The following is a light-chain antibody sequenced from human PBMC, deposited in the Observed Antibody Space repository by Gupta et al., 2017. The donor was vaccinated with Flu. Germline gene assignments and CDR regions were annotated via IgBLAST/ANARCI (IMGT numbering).Light chain of an antibody. V-gene: IGKV4-1*01. CDR2: WAS. J-gene: IGKJ2*01. CDR3: QQDDSFPLT. CDR1: QSCLKSSNSKNY. Sequence: SLGERATINCKSSQSCLKSSNSKNYLVWYQQKPGQPPKVLIYWASTRESGVPDRFSGSGSATDFTLTISSLQAEDVAVYYCQQDDSFPLTFGQGTTVEIK.